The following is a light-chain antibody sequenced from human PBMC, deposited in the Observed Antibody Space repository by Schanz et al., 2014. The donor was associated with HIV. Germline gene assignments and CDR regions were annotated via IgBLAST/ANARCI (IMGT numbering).Light chain of an antibody. V-gene: IGLV2-14*03. CDR1: SSDVGTYDY. CDR2: DVS. CDR3: SSYTSNTRL. J-gene: IGLJ1*01. Sequence: QSALTQPASVSGSPGQSITISCTGTSSDVGTYDYVSWYQQHPGKAPKLMIYDVSYRPSGVSNRFSGSKSDNTASLTISGLRAEDEADYYCSSYTSNTRLFGTGTKLTVL.